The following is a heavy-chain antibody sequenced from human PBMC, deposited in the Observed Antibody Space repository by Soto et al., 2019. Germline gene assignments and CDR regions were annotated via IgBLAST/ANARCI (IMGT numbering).Heavy chain of an antibody. CDR2: ISGSGGST. D-gene: IGHD4-17*01. CDR1: GFTFSSYA. Sequence: GGSLRLSCAASGFTFSSYAMSWVRQAPGKGLEWVSAISGSGGSTYYADSVKGRFTISRDNSKNTLYLQMNSLRAEDTAVYYCAKDYYGGNPLGSYYGMDVWGQGTTVTVSS. J-gene: IGHJ6*02. V-gene: IGHV3-23*01. CDR3: AKDYYGGNPLGSYYGMDV.